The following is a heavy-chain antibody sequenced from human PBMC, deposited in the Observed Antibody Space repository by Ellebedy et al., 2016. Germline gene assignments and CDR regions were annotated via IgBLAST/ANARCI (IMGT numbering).Heavy chain of an antibody. V-gene: IGHV3-11*04. CDR1: GFTLSDHY. J-gene: IGHJ4*02. Sequence: GESLKISCAASGFTLSDHYVDWVRQAPGKGLEWVSYISSIGSTIYYADSVEGRFTISRDNAKNSLYLQMNSLRAEDTALYYCARVYGDYRIDCWGQGTLVTVSS. CDR3: ARVYGDYRIDC. CDR2: ISSIGSTI. D-gene: IGHD4-17*01.